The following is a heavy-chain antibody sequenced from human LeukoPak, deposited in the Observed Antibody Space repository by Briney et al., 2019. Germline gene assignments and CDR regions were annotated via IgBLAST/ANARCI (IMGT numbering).Heavy chain of an antibody. J-gene: IGHJ4*02. CDR2: IWYDGSNK. D-gene: IGHD3-10*01. CDR3: ARDYYGSGSYDLDY. Sequence: GGSLRLSCAASGFTFSSYGMHWVRQAPGKGLEWVAVIWYDGSNKYYADSVKGRFTISRDNSKNTLYLQMNSLRAEDTAVYYCARDYYGSGSYDLDYWGQGTLVTVSS. V-gene: IGHV3-33*01. CDR1: GFTFSSYG.